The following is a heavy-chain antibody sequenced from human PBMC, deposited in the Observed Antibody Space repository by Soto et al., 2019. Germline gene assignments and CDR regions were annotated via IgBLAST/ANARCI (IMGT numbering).Heavy chain of an antibody. D-gene: IGHD3-3*01. CDR2: ISSSSYI. CDR3: ARNVLRFLEWLPKLQNWLGA. CDR1: GFTFSSYS. V-gene: IGHV3-21*01. J-gene: IGHJ5*02. Sequence: GGSLRLSCAASGFTFSSYSMNWVRQAPGKGLEWVSSISSSSYIYYADSVKGRFTISRDNAKNSLYLQMNSLRAEDTAVYYCARNVLRFLEWLPKLQNWLGARGQGTLVTVSS.